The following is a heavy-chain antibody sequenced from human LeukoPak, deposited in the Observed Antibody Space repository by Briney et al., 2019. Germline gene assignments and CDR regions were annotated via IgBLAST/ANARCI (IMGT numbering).Heavy chain of an antibody. D-gene: IGHD2-2*01. CDR2: IIPILGIA. J-gene: IGHJ5*02. Sequence: EASVKVSCKASGGTFSSYAISWVRQAPGQGLEWMGRIIPILGIANYAQKLQGRVTVTADKSTSTAYMELSSLRSEDTAVYYCARDPPYCSSTRCYRGSRGQNWFDPWGQGTLVTVSS. CDR1: GGTFSSYA. V-gene: IGHV1-69*04. CDR3: ARDPPYCSSTRCYRGSRGQNWFDP.